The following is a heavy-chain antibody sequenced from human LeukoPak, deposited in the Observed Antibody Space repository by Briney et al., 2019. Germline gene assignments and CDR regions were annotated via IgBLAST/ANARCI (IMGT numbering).Heavy chain of an antibody. J-gene: IGHJ4*02. CDR3: TRVGYVDEGIDY. D-gene: IGHD4-17*01. CDR1: GFPFSSYW. V-gene: IGHV3-7*04. CDR2: IKQDGSKK. Sequence: GGSLRLSCVASGFPFSSYWMTWVRQAPGKGLEWVANIKQDGSKKSYVDSVKGRFTISRDNAKNSLYLQMNSLRAEDTAIYYCTRVGYVDEGIDYWGQGTLVTVSS.